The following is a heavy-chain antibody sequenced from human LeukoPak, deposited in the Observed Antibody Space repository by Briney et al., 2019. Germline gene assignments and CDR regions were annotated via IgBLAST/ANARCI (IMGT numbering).Heavy chain of an antibody. CDR1: GGTFSSYA. J-gene: IGHJ5*02. V-gene: IGHV1-69*04. Sequence: ASVKVSCTASGGTFSSYAISWVRQAPGQGLEWMGRIIPILGIANYAQKFQGRVTITADKSTSTAYMELSSLRSEDTAVYYCARGSREMATVPWFDPWGQGTLVTVSS. CDR2: IIPILGIA. CDR3: ARGSREMATVPWFDP. D-gene: IGHD5-24*01.